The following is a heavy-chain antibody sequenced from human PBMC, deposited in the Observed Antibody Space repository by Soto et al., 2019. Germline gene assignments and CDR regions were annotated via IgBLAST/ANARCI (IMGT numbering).Heavy chain of an antibody. CDR3: ARGQYYDFWSGYSAKFIGMDV. Sequence: ASVKVSCKASGGTFSSYAISWVRQAPGQGLEWMGGIIPIFGTANYAQKFQGRVTITADESTSTAYMELSSLRSEDTAVYYCARGQYYDFWSGYSAKFIGMDVWGQGTTVTVSS. V-gene: IGHV1-69*13. J-gene: IGHJ6*02. CDR2: IIPIFGTA. D-gene: IGHD3-3*01. CDR1: GGTFSSYA.